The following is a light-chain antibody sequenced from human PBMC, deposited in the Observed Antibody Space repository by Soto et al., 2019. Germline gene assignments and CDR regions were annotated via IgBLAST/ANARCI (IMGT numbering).Light chain of an antibody. V-gene: IGKV4-1*01. CDR3: QQYYSTPRT. Sequence: DIVMTQSPDSLAVSLGERATINCKSSQCVLYSSNNKNYLAWYQQKLGQPPKLLIYWASSRESGVPDRFSGSGSGTDFTLTISSLQAEDVAVYYCQQYYSTPRTFGQGTKVEIK. J-gene: IGKJ1*01. CDR1: QCVLYSSNNKNY. CDR2: WAS.